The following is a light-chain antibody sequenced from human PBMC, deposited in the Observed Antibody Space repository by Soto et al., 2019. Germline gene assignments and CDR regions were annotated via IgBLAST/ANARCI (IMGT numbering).Light chain of an antibody. V-gene: IGKV3-15*01. CDR3: QQYNDWPPLT. CDR2: GAS. J-gene: IGKJ4*01. CDR1: QSITTN. Sequence: EKVLTQSPVTLSVSLGERATLSCRASQSITTNLACYQQKPGQAPRLLIFGASNRATGIPARFSGSGSGTEFSLAITSLQSEDSAIYYCQQYNDWPPLTFGGGTKVEI.